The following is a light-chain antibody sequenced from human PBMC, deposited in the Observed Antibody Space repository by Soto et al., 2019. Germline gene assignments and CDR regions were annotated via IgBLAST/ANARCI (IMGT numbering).Light chain of an antibody. Sequence: QSVLTQPPSASGTPGQRVTISCSGSSSNIGSNYVYWYQQLPGTAPKLLIYRNNQRPSGVPDRFSGSKSGTSASLAISGLXXXXXXDYYCAAWDDSLSGRYVFGTGTKLTVL. CDR1: SSNIGSNY. CDR3: AAWDDSLSGRYV. J-gene: IGLJ1*01. CDR2: RNN. V-gene: IGLV1-47*01.